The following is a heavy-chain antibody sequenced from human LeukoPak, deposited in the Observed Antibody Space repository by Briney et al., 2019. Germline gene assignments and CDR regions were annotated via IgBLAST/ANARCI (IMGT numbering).Heavy chain of an antibody. Sequence: SETLSLTCAVYGGSFSGYYWSWIRQPPGKGLEWIGEINHSGSTNYNPSLKSRVTISVDTSKNQFSLKLSSVTAADTAVYYCARTGGWYDAFDIWGQGTMVTVSS. D-gene: IGHD6-19*01. CDR1: GGSFSGYY. V-gene: IGHV4-34*01. CDR3: ARTGGWYDAFDI. J-gene: IGHJ3*02. CDR2: INHSGST.